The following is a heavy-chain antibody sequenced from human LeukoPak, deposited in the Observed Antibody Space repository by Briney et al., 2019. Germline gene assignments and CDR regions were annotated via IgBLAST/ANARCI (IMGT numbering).Heavy chain of an antibody. CDR3: ARVGVDGYDLSFEDY. CDR2: MNPNSGNK. Sequence: GASVKVSCKASGYTFTSYDINWVRQATGQGREGMGWMNPNSGNKGYAQKFQGRVTMTRNTSISTDYMELSSLRSEDTAVYYCARVGVDGYDLSFEDYWGQGTLVTVSS. J-gene: IGHJ4*02. CDR1: GYTFTSYD. D-gene: IGHD5-12*01. V-gene: IGHV1-8*01.